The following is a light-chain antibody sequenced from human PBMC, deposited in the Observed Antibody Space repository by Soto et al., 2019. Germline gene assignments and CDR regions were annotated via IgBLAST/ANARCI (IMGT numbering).Light chain of an antibody. J-gene: IGLJ1*01. CDR1: SSDVGGYNY. Sequence: QSALTQPRSVSGSPGQSVTISCTGTSSDVGGYNYVSWYQQHPGKAPKLMIYDVSKRPSGVPGRFSGSKSGNTASLTISGLQAEDEADYYCCSYAGGNYVFGTGTKVTVL. V-gene: IGLV2-11*01. CDR3: CSYAGGNYV. CDR2: DVS.